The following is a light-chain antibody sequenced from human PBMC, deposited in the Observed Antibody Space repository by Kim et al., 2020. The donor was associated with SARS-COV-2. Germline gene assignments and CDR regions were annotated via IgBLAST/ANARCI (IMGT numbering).Light chain of an antibody. CDR3: QAWDSSTWV. J-gene: IGLJ3*02. CDR2: QDS. V-gene: IGLV3-1*01. CDR1: KLGDKY. Sequence: SYELTQPPSVSVYPGQTDSITCSGDKLGDKYACWYQQKPGQSPVLVIYQDSKRPSGIPERFSGSNSGNTATLTISGTQAMDEADYYCQAWDSSTWVFGGGTKLTVL.